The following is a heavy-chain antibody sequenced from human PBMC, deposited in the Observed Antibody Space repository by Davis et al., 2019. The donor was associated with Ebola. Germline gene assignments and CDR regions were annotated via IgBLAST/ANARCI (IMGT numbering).Heavy chain of an antibody. D-gene: IGHD1-1*01. J-gene: IGHJ5*01. Sequence: SETLSLTCTVSGGSISSYYWSWIRQPPGKGLEWIGEINHSGSTNYNPSLKSRVTISVDTSKNQFSLKLSSVTAADTAVYYCARDDWNQNWFDPWGQGTLVTVSS. CDR3: ARDDWNQNWFDP. CDR1: GGSISSYY. V-gene: IGHV4-34*01. CDR2: INHSGST.